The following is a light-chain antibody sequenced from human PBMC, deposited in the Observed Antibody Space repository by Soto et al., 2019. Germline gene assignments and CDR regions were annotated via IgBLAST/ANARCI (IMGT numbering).Light chain of an antibody. J-gene: IGLJ1*01. CDR1: SNDVGTYNL. CDR2: EGS. Sequence: QSVLPQPASVSGSPGQSITISCTRTSNDVGTYNLVSWYQQHPGKAPKVMIYEGSKRPSGVSDRFSAYKSGNTAYLTISGLQAEDEADFCCCSYAGSGTFVFGTGTKVTVL. V-gene: IGLV2-23*01. CDR3: CSYAGSGTFV.